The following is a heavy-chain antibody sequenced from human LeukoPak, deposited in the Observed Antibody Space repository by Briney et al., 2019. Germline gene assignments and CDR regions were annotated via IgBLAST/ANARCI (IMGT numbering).Heavy chain of an antibody. CDR2: INHSGST. J-gene: IGHJ4*02. CDR1: GGSFSGYY. V-gene: IGHV4-34*01. D-gene: IGHD3-9*01. Sequence: SETLSLTCAVYGGSFSGYYWSWTRQPPGKGLEWIGEINHSGSTNYNPSLKSRVTISVDTSKNQFSLKLSSVTAADTAVYYCAIMYYDILTGYYGFDYWGQGTLVTVSS. CDR3: AIMYYDILTGYYGFDY.